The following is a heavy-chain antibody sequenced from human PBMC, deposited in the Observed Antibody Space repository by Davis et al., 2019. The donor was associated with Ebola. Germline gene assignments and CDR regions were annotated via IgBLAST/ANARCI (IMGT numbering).Heavy chain of an antibody. D-gene: IGHD3-10*01. CDR2: ISSSGLTI. Sequence: PGGSLRLSCAASGFTFRSYAMNWVRQAPGKGLEWISYISSSGLTIYYVDSVKGRFTISRDDAKNSLYLQMNSLRAEDTAVYYCARDYYSVSGKRKDYFDNWGQGTLVTVSS. J-gene: IGHJ4*02. CDR1: GFTFRSYA. CDR3: ARDYYSVSGKRKDYFDN. V-gene: IGHV3-48*03.